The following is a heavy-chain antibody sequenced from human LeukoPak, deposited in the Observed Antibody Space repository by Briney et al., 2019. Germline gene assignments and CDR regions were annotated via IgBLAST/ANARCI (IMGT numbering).Heavy chain of an antibody. CDR3: ATSSQGSYDDY. CDR2: IIPIFGTA. CDR1: GGTFSSYA. V-gene: IGHV1-69*06. D-gene: IGHD2-15*01. J-gene: IGHJ4*02. Sequence: ASVKVSCKASGGTFSSYAINWVRQAPGQGLEWMGGIIPIFGTANYAQKFQGRVTITADKSTSTAYMELSSLRSEDTAVYYCATSSQGSYDDYWGQGTLVTVSS.